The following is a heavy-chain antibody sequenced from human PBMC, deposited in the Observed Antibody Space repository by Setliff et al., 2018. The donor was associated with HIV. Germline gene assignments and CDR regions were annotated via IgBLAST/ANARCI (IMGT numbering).Heavy chain of an antibody. CDR1: GGSISSYY. V-gene: IGHV4-59*12. CDR3: ARESRVVEGSAYWYFDL. J-gene: IGHJ2*01. D-gene: IGHD2-15*01. Sequence: SETLSLTCTVSGGSISSYYWSRIRQPPGRGLEWIGYIYYSGTTNYNPSLKSRVTISVDTSKNQFSLKLSSVTAADTAVYYCARESRVVEGSAYWYFDLWGRGTLVTVS. CDR2: IYYSGTT.